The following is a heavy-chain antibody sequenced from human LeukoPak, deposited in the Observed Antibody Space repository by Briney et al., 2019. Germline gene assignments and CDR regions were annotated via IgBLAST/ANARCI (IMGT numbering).Heavy chain of an antibody. Sequence: PGGSLRLSCAASGFTFSSYAMSWVRQAPGKGLEWVSAISGSGGSPYYADSVKGRFTIPRDNAKNSLYLQMNSLRAEDTAVYYCAKNYGGNSADWGQGTLVTVSS. CDR1: GFTFSSYA. CDR2: ISGSGGSP. CDR3: AKNYGGNSAD. V-gene: IGHV3-23*01. J-gene: IGHJ4*02. D-gene: IGHD4-23*01.